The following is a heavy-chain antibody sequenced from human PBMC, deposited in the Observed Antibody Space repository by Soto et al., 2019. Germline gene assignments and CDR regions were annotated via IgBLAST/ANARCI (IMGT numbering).Heavy chain of an antibody. CDR2: INPSGGST. Sequence: GTSVKVSCKASGYTFTSYYMHWVRQAPGQGLEWMGIINPSGGSTSYAQKFQGRVTMTRDTSTSTVYMELSSLRSEDTAVYYCARVGSGGSGSYYRDDYYYYGMDVWGQGTTVTVSS. CDR3: ARVGSGGSGSYYRDDYYYYGMDV. J-gene: IGHJ6*02. CDR1: GYTFTSYY. D-gene: IGHD3-10*01. V-gene: IGHV1-46*01.